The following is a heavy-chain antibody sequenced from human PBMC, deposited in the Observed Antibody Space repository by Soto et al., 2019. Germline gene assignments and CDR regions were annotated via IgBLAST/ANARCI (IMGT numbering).Heavy chain of an antibody. CDR1: GFSFGSYW. CDR2: ISSDGGST. J-gene: IGHJ4*02. V-gene: IGHV3-74*01. D-gene: IGHD3-3*02. Sequence: VGSLRLSCVASGFSFGSYWMHWVRQFPGGGLMWVSRISSDGGSTDYADSVQGRFTTSRDNAKNTLFLQMSSPRAEDTALYYCATLVVRGIYTGWTHWGQGTLVTVSS. CDR3: ATLVVRGIYTGWTH.